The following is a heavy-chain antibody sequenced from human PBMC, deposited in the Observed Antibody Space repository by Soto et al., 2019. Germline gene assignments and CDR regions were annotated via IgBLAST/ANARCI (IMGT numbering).Heavy chain of an antibody. CDR1: GYTFTSYG. J-gene: IGHJ4*02. CDR3: AGPPVYCSSTSCSYFDY. V-gene: IGHV1-18*01. CDR2: ISAYNGNT. D-gene: IGHD2-2*01. Sequence: QVQLVQSGAEVKKPGASVKVSCKASGYTFTSYGISWVRQAPGQGLEWMGWISAYNGNTNYAQKLQCRVTMTTDTSTSTDYMELRSLRSDDTAVYYCAGPPVYCSSTSCSYFDYWGQGTLVTVSS.